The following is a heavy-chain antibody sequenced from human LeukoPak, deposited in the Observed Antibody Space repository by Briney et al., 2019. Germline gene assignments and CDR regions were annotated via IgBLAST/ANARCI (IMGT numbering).Heavy chain of an antibody. D-gene: IGHD3-3*01. V-gene: IGHV3-23*01. CDR1: GFTFSSYA. CDR2: ISGSGGST. Sequence: PGGSLRLPCAASGFTFSSYAMSWVRQAPGKGLEWVSAISGSGGSTYYADSVKGRFTISRDNSKNTLYLQMNSLRVEDTAVYFCAKAGRRDFWSGYYTEFDYWGQGTLVTVSS. J-gene: IGHJ4*02. CDR3: AKAGRRDFWSGYYTEFDY.